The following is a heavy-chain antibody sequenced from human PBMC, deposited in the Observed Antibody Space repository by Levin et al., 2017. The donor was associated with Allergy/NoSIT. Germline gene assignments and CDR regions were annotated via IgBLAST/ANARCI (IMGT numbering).Heavy chain of an antibody. CDR2: LPPAGRAP. D-gene: IGHD3-16*02. J-gene: IGHJ6*02. Sequence: LPFLFSCFTFIPCGITWVRQVPGTFLSFLAPLPPAGRAPYYVDSVKGRFTISRDNAKNSVYLQMNSLTVDDTAVYYCAREEGWGYHYGMDVWGQGTTVTVSS. CDR1: CFTFIPCG. CDR3: AREEGWGYHYGMDV. V-gene: IGHV3-7*01.